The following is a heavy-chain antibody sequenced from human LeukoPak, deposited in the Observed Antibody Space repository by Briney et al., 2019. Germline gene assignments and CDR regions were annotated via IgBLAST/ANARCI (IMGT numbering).Heavy chain of an antibody. CDR1: GGTFSSYA. D-gene: IGHD3-16*01. CDR3: ARDGANDYYYGMGV. Sequence: SVKVSCKASGGTFSSYAISWVRQAPGQGLEWMGGIIPIFGTANYAQKLQGRVTMTTDTSTSTAYMELRSLRSDDTAVYYCARDGANDYYYGMGVWGQGTTVTVSS. V-gene: IGHV1-69*05. J-gene: IGHJ6*02. CDR2: IIPIFGTA.